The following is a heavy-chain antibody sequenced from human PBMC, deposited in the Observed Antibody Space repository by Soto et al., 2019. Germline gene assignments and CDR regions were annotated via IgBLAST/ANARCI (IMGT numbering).Heavy chain of an antibody. D-gene: IGHD3-9*01. CDR3: ARVGYDILTGYPTHPAFDY. J-gene: IGHJ4*02. CDR1: GYTFTSYG. Sequence: GASVKVSCKASGYTFTSYGISWVRQAPGQGLEWMGWISAYNGNTNYAQKLQGRVTMTTDTSTSTAYMELRSLRSDDTAVYYCARVGYDILTGYPTHPAFDYWGQGTLVTVSS. V-gene: IGHV1-18*01. CDR2: ISAYNGNT.